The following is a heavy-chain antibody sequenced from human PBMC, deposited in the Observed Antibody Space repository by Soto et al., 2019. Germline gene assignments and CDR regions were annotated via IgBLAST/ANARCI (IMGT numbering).Heavy chain of an antibody. CDR2: ISAYNGNT. D-gene: IGHD3-3*01. CDR3: ARRMYDFWSGYYRYFDY. Sequence: ASVKVSCKASGYTFTSYGISWVRQAPGQGLEWMGWISAYNGNTNYAQKLRGRVTMTTDTSTSTAYMELRSLRSDDTAVYYCARRMYDFWSGYYRYFDYWGQGTLVTVSS. J-gene: IGHJ4*02. CDR1: GYTFTSYG. V-gene: IGHV1-18*04.